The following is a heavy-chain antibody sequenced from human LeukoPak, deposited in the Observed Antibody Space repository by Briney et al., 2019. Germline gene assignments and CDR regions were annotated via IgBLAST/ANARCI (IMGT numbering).Heavy chain of an antibody. CDR2: INANSGGT. J-gene: IGHJ4*02. CDR3: ARSSRYDIWTGYPY. V-gene: IGHV1-2*02. Sequence: GASVKVSCKASGYTFTGYYMHWVRQAPGQGLEWMGWINANSGGTNYAQKFQGRVTMTRDTSISTAYMELSRLRSDDTAVYYCARSSRYDIWTGYPYWGRGTLVTVSP. CDR1: GYTFTGYY. D-gene: IGHD3-9*01.